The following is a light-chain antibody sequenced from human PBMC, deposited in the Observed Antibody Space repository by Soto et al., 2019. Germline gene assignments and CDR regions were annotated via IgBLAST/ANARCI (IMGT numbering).Light chain of an antibody. Sequence: ETVMTQSQCTLSVSPGDTATLSCRGSQRVSSHLAWYQQKPGQAPRLLIYAASTRATGVPVRFSASGSETDFTLTITRLEPEDSAVHFCQQYTGPPTTFGQETRLEI. J-gene: IGKJ5*01. V-gene: IGKV3-15*01. CDR3: QQYTGPPTT. CDR2: AAS. CDR1: QRVSSH.